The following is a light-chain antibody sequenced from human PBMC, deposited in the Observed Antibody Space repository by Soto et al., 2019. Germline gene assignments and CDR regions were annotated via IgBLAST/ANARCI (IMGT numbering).Light chain of an antibody. CDR1: QTISNTY. CDR3: QSYGSTVYT. V-gene: IGKV3-20*01. Sequence: EIVLTQSPGTLSLSPGEGAILSCRASQTISNTYLAWYQQKPGPAPRLLIYGASSRATGIPDRFSGSGSGTDFTITISGLEPEDFAVYYSQSYGSTVYTFGPGNNGDI. J-gene: IGKJ3*01. CDR2: GAS.